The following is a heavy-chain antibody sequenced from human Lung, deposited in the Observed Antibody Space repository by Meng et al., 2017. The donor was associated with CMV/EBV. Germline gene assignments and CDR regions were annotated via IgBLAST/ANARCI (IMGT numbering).Heavy chain of an antibody. V-gene: IGHV3-9*01. CDR3: ARTASASDY. J-gene: IGHJ4*02. CDR1: GFTFDDYG. Sequence: SLKISCVASGFTFDDYGMHWVRQAPGKGLEWVSGISWNTGNIGYADSVKGRFTISRDNAKNSVYLQMNSLRIEDTALYYCARTASASDYWGQGTGVTVSS. D-gene: IGHD1-14*01. CDR2: ISWNTGNI.